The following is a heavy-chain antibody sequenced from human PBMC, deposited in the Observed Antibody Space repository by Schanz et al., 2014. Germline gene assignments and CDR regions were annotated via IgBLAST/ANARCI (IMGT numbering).Heavy chain of an antibody. J-gene: IGHJ6*03. V-gene: IGHV4-61*02. CDR3: AGGRGEVATIFHYYYFYYMDV. D-gene: IGHD5-12*01. CDR1: GVSISSDSYS. CDR2: ISTSGST. Sequence: QVQLQESGPGLVKPSETLSLTCTVSGVSISSDSYSWSWIRQPAGKGLEWIGRISTSGSTNYNPSLKSGLTITLDTSKNRLYMKRSSVTAADTAVYYCAGGRGEVATIFHYYYFYYMDVWGKGTTVSVSS.